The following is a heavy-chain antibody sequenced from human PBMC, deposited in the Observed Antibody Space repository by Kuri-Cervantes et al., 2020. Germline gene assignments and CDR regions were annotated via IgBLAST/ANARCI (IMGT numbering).Heavy chain of an antibody. Sequence: GESLKISCAAPGFTFSSYAMSWVRQAPGKGLEWVSAISGSGGSTYYADSVKGRFTISRDNSKNTLYLQMNSLRAEDTAVYYCANELIEYYDSSGYWGQGTLVTVSS. J-gene: IGHJ4*02. D-gene: IGHD3-22*01. CDR2: ISGSGGST. V-gene: IGHV3-23*01. CDR3: ANELIEYYDSSGY. CDR1: GFTFSSYA.